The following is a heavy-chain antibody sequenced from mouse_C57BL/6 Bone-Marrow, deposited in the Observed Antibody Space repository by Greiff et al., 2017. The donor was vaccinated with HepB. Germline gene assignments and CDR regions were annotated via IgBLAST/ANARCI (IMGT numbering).Heavy chain of an antibody. CDR2: ISYDGSN. D-gene: IGHD1-1*01. J-gene: IGHJ4*01. CDR1: GYSITSGYY. Sequence: VQLQESGPGLVKPSQSLSLTCSVTGYSITSGYYWNWIRQFPGNKLEWMGYISYDGSNNYNPSLKNRISITRDTSKNQFFLKLNSVTTEDTATYYCASYYYGSYYYAMDYWGQGTSVTVSS. V-gene: IGHV3-6*01. CDR3: ASYYYGSYYYAMDY.